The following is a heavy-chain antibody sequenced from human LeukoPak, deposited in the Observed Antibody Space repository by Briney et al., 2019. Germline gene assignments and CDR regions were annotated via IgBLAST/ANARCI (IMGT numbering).Heavy chain of an antibody. CDR3: ARGHSPVTTKVSYFQH. CDR1: GGSFSSGNYY. CDR2: IYYSGST. V-gene: IGHV4-61*01. D-gene: IGHD4-17*01. Sequence: SETLSLTCTVSGGSFSSGNYYWSWIRQPPGKGLEWIGYIYYSGSTNYNPSLKSRVAISVDASKNQFSLKLSSVTAADTAVYYCARGHSPVTTKVSYFQHWGQGTLVTVSS. J-gene: IGHJ1*01.